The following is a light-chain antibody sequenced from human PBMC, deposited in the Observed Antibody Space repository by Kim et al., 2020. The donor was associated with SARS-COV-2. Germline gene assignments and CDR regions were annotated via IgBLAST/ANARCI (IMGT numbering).Light chain of an antibody. CDR2: DVA. CDR1: SSDVGGFDS. V-gene: IGLV2-14*03. J-gene: IGLJ2*01. CDR3: SPYTSSSKVI. Sequence: GQSITISCAGTSSDVGGFDSVSWYQQHPGKAPKLLIYDVAKRPSGVSSRFSAFKSGDTASLIISGLQAEDEANYYCSPYTSSSKVIFGGGTQLTVL.